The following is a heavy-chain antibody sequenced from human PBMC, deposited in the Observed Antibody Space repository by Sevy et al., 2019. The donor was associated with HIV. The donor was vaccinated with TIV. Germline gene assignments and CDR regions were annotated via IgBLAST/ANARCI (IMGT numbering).Heavy chain of an antibody. V-gene: IGHV7-4-1*02. CDR3: ARDQPTRILGDSDY. D-gene: IGHD7-27*01. J-gene: IGHJ4*02. CDR2: INTNTGNP. Sequence: ASVKVSCKASGYTFTSYAMNWVRQAPGQGLEWMGWINTNTGNPTYAQGFTGRFVFSLDTSVSAAYLQISSLKAEDTAVYYCARDQPTRILGDSDYWGQGTLVTVSS. CDR1: GYTFTSYA.